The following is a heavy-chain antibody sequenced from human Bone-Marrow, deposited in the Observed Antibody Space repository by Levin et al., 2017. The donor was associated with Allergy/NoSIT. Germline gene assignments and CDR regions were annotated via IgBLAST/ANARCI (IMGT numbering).Heavy chain of an antibody. J-gene: IGHJ3*02. CDR2: VNPSSGAT. Sequence: GESLKISCKASGYTFTGYYIHWVRQAPGQGLEWMGWVNPSSGATDYAQRFQGRVTMTRDTSSSTVYMELSRLRSDDTAIYYCTRDRYQLLNDAFDIWGQGTLVTVSS. D-gene: IGHD2-2*01. CDR1: GYTFTGYY. V-gene: IGHV1-2*02. CDR3: TRDRYQLLNDAFDI.